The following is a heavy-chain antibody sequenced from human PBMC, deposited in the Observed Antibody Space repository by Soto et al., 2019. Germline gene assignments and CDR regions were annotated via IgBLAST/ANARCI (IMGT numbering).Heavy chain of an antibody. D-gene: IGHD3-10*01. J-gene: IGHJ4*02. CDR3: ARTNYHFDL. CDR1: GFTFSGYR. V-gene: IGHV3-74*01. Sequence: GGSLRLSCAASGFTFSGYRLHWVRQAPGKGLVWVSRINSDGSSTDYADSVRGRFTISRDNAKNTLHLQMDSLRAEDTAVYYCARTNYHFDLWGQGTPVTVSS. CDR2: INSDGSST.